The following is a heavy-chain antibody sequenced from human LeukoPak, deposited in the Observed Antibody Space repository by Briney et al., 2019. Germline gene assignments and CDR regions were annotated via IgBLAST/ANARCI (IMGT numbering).Heavy chain of an antibody. CDR1: VGTFISYA. Sequence: SVTVSCKASVGTFISYAISWVRQAPGQGLEWMGGIIPIFGTANYAQKVQCRVTITTDESTSTAYMELSSLRSEDTAVYYCARGSRSPFYYYYYMDVWGKGTTVTVSS. CDR2: IIPIFGTA. CDR3: ARGSRSPFYYYYYMDV. J-gene: IGHJ6*03. V-gene: IGHV1-69*05.